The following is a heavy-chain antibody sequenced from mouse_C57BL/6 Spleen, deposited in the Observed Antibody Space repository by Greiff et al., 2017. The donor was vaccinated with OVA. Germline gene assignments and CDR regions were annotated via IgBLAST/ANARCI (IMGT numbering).Heavy chain of an antibody. J-gene: IGHJ4*01. CDR1: GFTFSDYG. Sequence: EVMLVESGGGLVKPGGSLKLSCAASGFTFSDYGMHWVRQAPEKGLEWVAYISSGSSTIYYADTVKGRFTISRDNAKNTLFLHMTSLRSEDTAMYYCARDGYLYAMDYWGQGTSVTVSS. CDR2: ISSGSSTI. V-gene: IGHV5-17*01. CDR3: ARDGYLYAMDY. D-gene: IGHD2-3*01.